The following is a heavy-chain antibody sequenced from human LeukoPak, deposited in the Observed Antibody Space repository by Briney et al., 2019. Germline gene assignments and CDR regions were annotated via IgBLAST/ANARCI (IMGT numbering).Heavy chain of an antibody. CDR3: AREITSGSFNWFDP. CDR2: IYYSGST. D-gene: IGHD1-26*01. V-gene: IGHV4-59*01. CDR1: GGSISSYY. Sequence: SETLSLTCTVSGGSISSYYWSWLRQPPGKGLEWIGYIYYSGSTNYNPSLKSRVTISVDTSKNQFSLKLSSVTAADTAVYYCAREITSGSFNWFDPWGQGTLVTVSS. J-gene: IGHJ5*02.